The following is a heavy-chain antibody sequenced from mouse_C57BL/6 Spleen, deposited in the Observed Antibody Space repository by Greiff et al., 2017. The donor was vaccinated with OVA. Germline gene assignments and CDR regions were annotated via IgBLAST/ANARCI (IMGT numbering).Heavy chain of an antibody. Sequence: VQLQQSGPELVKPGASVKISCKASGYAFSSSWMNWVKQRPGKGLEWIGRIYPGDGDTNYNGKFKGKATLTADKSSSTAYMQLSSLTSEDSAVYFCAMITTVVNAMDYWGQGTSVTVSS. CDR1: GYAFSSSW. CDR3: AMITTVVNAMDY. J-gene: IGHJ4*01. V-gene: IGHV1-82*01. D-gene: IGHD1-1*01. CDR2: IYPGDGDT.